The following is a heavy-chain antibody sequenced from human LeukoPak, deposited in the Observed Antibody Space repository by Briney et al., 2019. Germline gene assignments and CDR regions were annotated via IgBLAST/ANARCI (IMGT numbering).Heavy chain of an antibody. CDR3: VKNFPHSSGSFDY. D-gene: IGHD3-22*01. Sequence: PGGSLRLSCAASGFTFSSYAMSWVRQAPGKGLEWVSAISGSGGSTYYADSVKGRFTISRDNSENTLYLQMDTLGAEDTAVYYCVKNFPHSSGSFDYWGQGTLVTVSS. V-gene: IGHV3-23*01. CDR1: GFTFSSYA. CDR2: ISGSGGST. J-gene: IGHJ4*02.